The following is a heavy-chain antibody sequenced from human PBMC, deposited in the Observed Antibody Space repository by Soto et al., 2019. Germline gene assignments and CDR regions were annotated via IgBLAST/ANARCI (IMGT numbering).Heavy chain of an antibody. Sequence: GSLRLWCAASGFTFSDHYMDWVRQAPGKGLEWIGRSRNKGNSYTTEYASSVKGRFTISRDESKNSLYLQMSSLKTEDTAVYYCSIVRYNAFYFLYSCQAALVTVSS. CDR1: GFTFSDHY. CDR3: SIVRYNAFYFLY. J-gene: IGHJ4*02. D-gene: IGHD1-1*01. CDR2: SRNKGNSYTT. V-gene: IGHV3-72*01.